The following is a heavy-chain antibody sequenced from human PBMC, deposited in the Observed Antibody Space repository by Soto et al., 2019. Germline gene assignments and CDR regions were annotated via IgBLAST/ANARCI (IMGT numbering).Heavy chain of an antibody. CDR2: ISYDGSNK. CDR1: GFTFSSYG. J-gene: IGHJ4*02. D-gene: IGHD3-16*02. Sequence: QVQLVESGGGVVQPGRSLRLSCAASGFTFSSYGMHWVRQAPGKGLEWVAVISYDGSNKYYADSVKGRFTISRDNSKNTLYLQMNSLRAEDTAVYYCAKLSSDYVWGSYPQDDFDSWGQGTLVTVSS. V-gene: IGHV3-30*18. CDR3: AKLSSDYVWGSYPQDDFDS.